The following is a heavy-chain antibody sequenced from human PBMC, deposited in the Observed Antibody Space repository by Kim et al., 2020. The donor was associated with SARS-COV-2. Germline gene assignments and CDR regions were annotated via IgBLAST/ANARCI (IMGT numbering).Heavy chain of an antibody. D-gene: IGHD3-22*01. CDR2: IYTSGST. CDR1: GGSISSYY. Sequence: SETLSLTCTVSGGSISSYYWSWIRQPAGKGLEWIGRIYTSGSTNYNPSLKSRVTMSVDTSKNQFSLKLSSVTAADTAVYYCARSAFYDSSGYYRSSGAHNWCDPWGQGTLVTVSS. J-gene: IGHJ5*02. V-gene: IGHV4-4*07. CDR3: ARSAFYDSSGYYRSSGAHNWCDP.